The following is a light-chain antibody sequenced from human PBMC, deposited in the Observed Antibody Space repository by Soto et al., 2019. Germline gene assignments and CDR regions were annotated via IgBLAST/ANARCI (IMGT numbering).Light chain of an antibody. CDR2: GPS. CDR1: QDIGTW. Sequence: IQMTQSPSSVSASVGDRVTITCRASQDIGTWLAWYQQKPGKAPKLLIFGPSRLHSGVPSRFSGSGSGTDFTLTISSLQPEDFATYYCQQANSLFSFGPGTKVDIK. J-gene: IGKJ3*01. CDR3: QQANSLFS. V-gene: IGKV1-12*01.